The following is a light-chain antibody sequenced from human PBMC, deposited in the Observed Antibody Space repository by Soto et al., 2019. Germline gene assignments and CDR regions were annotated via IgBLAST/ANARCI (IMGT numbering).Light chain of an antibody. J-gene: IGKJ3*01. CDR1: QSVNNL. CDR3: QQRSDWPPFT. V-gene: IGKV3-11*01. CDR2: DAT. Sequence: ETILTQSPATLSLSPGESATLSCRASQSVNNLLAWYQQKPGQAPRLLIYDATKRATGVPDRFRGSGSGTVFTLTITSLEPEDFAVYYCQQRSDWPPFTFGPGTKVDVK.